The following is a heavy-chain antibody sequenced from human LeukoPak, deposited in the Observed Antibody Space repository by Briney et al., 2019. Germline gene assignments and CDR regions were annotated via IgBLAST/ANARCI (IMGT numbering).Heavy chain of an antibody. CDR3: ARGPNYVWGSYQYFDY. V-gene: IGHV4-30-4*01. J-gene: IGHJ4*02. CDR1: GGSISSGDYY. CDR2: IYYTGST. D-gene: IGHD3-16*02. Sequence: SQTLSLTCTVSGGSISSGDYYWSWIRQPPGKGLEWIGYIYYTGSTSYKPSLKNRVIILVYTSKNQFSLKLSSVTAADAAVYYCARGPNYVWGSYQYFDYWGQGTLVTVSS.